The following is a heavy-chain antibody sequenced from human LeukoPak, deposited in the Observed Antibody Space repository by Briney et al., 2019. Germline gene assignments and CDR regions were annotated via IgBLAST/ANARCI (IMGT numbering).Heavy chain of an antibody. CDR1: GGTFSSYA. V-gene: IGHV1-69*06. J-gene: IGHJ4*02. D-gene: IGHD6-19*01. Sequence: SVKVSCKASGGTFSSYAISWVRQAPGQGLEWMGGIIPIFGTANYAQKFQGRVTITADKSTSTAYMEPSSLRSEDTAVYYCARDLKRGYSSGRYSWGTGSSNDYWGQGTLVTVSS. CDR3: ARDLKRGYSSGRYSWGTGSSNDY. CDR2: IIPIFGTA.